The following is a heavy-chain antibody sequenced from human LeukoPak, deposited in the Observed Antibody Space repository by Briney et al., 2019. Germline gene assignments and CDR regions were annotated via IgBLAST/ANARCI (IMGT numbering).Heavy chain of an antibody. CDR2: INSNGAVI. J-gene: IGHJ4*02. V-gene: IGHV3-48*01. D-gene: IGHD4-17*01. CDR1: GFSFSDYG. CDR3: ARDPDGDYDFDY. Sequence: GRSLRLSCAASGFSFSDYGMNWVRRAPGKGLEWLSHINSNGAVISYADSVKGRFTISRDTAKSSLYLQMNSLKIEDTAIYFCARDPDGDYDFDYWGQGTLVTVSS.